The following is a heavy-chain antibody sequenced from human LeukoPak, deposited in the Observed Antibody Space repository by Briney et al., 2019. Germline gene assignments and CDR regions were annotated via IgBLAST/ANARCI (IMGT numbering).Heavy chain of an antibody. CDR3: VREAGYCAPVCVKTNWFDP. D-gene: IGHD2-15*01. CDR1: GFPFSSHA. CDR2: ISNGKT. V-gene: IGHV3-23*01. J-gene: IGHJ5*02. Sequence: GSLRLSCAASGFPFSSHAMSWVRQPPGKGLGWVAAISNGKTYYADSVRGRFAISRDDSTNTVYLHMNSLRDEDTALYHCVREAGYCAPVCVKTNWFDPWGQGTLVTVSS.